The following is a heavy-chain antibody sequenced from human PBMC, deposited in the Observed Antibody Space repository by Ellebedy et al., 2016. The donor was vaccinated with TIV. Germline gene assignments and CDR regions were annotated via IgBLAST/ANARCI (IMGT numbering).Heavy chain of an antibody. D-gene: IGHD1-1*01. V-gene: IGHV5-51*01. CDR2: IYPTDSDT. Sequence: GESLKISCKASGYTFTNYWIGWVRQMPGKGLEWMGIIYPTDSDTRYSPSFQGQVTISADKSISTAYLQWNSLKASDTAMFYCARPSDWNDRYLHYWGQGTLVTVSS. J-gene: IGHJ4*02. CDR3: ARPSDWNDRYLHY. CDR1: GYTFTNYW.